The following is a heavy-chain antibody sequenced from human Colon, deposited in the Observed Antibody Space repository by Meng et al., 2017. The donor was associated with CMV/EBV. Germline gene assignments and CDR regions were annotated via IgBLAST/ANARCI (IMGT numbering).Heavy chain of an antibody. CDR1: GGSISSYY. J-gene: IGHJ4*02. D-gene: IGHD5-12*01. V-gene: IGHV4-39*01. CDR2: VYYTGST. CDR3: ARRLGYEFDS. Sequence: SETLSLTCTVSGGSISSYYWSWIRQPPTKGLEWIGSVYYTGSTYYNPSLKSRVTISVDTSKNQFSLKVTSVTAADTAVFYCARRLGYEFDSWGQGTLVTVSS.